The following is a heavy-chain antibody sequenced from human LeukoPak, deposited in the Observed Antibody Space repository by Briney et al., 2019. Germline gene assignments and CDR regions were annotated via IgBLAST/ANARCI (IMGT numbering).Heavy chain of an antibody. CDR3: AKTGGPWD. CDR2: IFSDGTT. V-gene: IGHV3-53*01. J-gene: IGHJ4*02. CDR1: GFTVGSSF. D-gene: IGHD7-27*01. Sequence: GGSLRLSCAASGFTVGSSFMTWVRQAPGKGLQWVSVIFSDGTTYYTDSVKGRFTISRDNSKNTLCLQLNSLRAEDTAVYYCAKTGGPWDWGQGTLVTVSS.